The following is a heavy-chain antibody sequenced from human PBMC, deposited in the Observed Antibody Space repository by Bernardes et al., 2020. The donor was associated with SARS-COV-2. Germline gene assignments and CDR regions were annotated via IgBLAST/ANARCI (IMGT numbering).Heavy chain of an antibody. D-gene: IGHD3-3*01. CDR3: ARGSLQFLFTQRYFFDH. Sequence: SESLSLTCAVCGGAFMGYSWTWIRQPPGKGLEWIGEINRSGNTNYNPSLKSRVTISVDTSKNQFSLRLYSVTGADTAVYYCARGSLQFLFTQRYFFDHWGQGTLVTVSS. CDR2: INRSGNT. V-gene: IGHV4-34*01. CDR1: GGAFMGYS. J-gene: IGHJ4*02.